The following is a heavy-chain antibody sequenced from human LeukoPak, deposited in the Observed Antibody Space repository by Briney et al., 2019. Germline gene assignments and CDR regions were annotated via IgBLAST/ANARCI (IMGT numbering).Heavy chain of an antibody. J-gene: IGHJ5*02. CDR2: INHSGST. CDR1: GGSFSGYH. CDR3: AKGPNWFDP. Sequence: SETLSLTCAVYGGSFSGYHWSWIRQPPGKGLEWIGEINHSGSTNYNPSLKSRVTISVDTSKNQFSLKLSSVTAADTAVYSCAKGPNWFDPWGQGTLVTVSS. V-gene: IGHV4-34*01.